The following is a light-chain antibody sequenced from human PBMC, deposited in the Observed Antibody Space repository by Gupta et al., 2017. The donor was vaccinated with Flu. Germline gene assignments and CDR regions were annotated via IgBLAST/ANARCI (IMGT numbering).Light chain of an antibody. CDR3: SSPGDGNNLV. J-gene: IGLJ2*01. CDR2: EVT. CDR1: SSDVGGYNS. V-gene: IGLV2-8*01. Sequence: QSALTQPPSASGSPGQSVTISCTGTSSDVGGYNSVSWYQQHPGKAPKLMIYEVTKRPAGVPGRFSGSKSGNTASLTVTGLLAEDEADYYCSSPGDGNNLVFGGGTKVTVL.